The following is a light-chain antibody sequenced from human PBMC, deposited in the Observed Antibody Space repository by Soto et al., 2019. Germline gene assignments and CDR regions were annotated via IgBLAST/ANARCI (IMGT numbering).Light chain of an antibody. V-gene: IGKV1-5*03. CDR3: QQYSGYPGT. CDR2: KAS. J-gene: IGKJ1*01. CDR1: QSISTW. Sequence: DIQMTQSPSTLSASVGDRVTITCRASQSISTWLAWYQQKPQKAPNLLISKASTLESGIPSRFSGSGSGTEFTLPISSLQPDDFATYYCQQYSGYPGTFGQGTKVEVK.